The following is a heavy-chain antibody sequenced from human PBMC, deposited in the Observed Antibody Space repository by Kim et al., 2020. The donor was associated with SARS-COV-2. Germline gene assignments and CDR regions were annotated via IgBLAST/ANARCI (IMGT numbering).Heavy chain of an antibody. CDR1: GFTFSSYA. V-gene: IGHV3-23*01. CDR3: AKVPKPLNYYGSGSFNWFDP. D-gene: IGHD3-10*01. J-gene: IGHJ5*02. CDR2: ISGSGGST. Sequence: GGSLRLSCAASGFTFSSYAMSWVRQAPGKGLEWVSAISGSGGSTYYADSVKGRFTISRDNSKNTLYLQMNSLRAEDTAVYYCAKVPKPLNYYGSGSFNWFDPWGQGTLVTFSS.